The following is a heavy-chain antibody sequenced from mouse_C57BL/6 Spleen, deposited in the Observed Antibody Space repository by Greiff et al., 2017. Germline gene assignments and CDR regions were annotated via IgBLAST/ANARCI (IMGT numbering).Heavy chain of an antibody. CDR3: APSDSSGYVLDY. V-gene: IGHV1-82*01. J-gene: IGHJ2*01. Sequence: QVQLQQSGPELVKPGASVKISCKASGYAFSSSWMNWVKQRPGKGLEWIGRIYPGDGDTNYNGKVKGKATLTADKSSSTAYMQLSSLTSEDSAVYFCAPSDSSGYVLDYWGQGTTLTVSS. D-gene: IGHD3-2*02. CDR2: IYPGDGDT. CDR1: GYAFSSSW.